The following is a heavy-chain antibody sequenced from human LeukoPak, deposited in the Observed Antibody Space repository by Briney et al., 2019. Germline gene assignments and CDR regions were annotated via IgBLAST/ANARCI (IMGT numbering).Heavy chain of an antibody. D-gene: IGHD4-17*01. Sequence: GGSLRLSCAASGFTFSNYAMNWVRQAPGQGLEWVSDISGRGVRTNYTDSVRGRFTISRDKSKSTMYLQMNSLRAEDTAVYFCARGGDYGDYGAYWGQGTLVTVSS. CDR1: GFTFSNYA. CDR3: ARGGDYGDYGAY. V-gene: IGHV3-23*01. CDR2: ISGRGVRT. J-gene: IGHJ4*02.